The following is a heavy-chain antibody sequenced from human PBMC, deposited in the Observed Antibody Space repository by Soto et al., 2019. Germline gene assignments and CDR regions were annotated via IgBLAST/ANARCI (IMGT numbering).Heavy chain of an antibody. CDR3: ARDRSGSLEY. CDR2: IKQDESEK. J-gene: IGHJ4*02. V-gene: IGHV3-7*04. CDR1: GFTFSNYW. D-gene: IGHD1-26*01. Sequence: EVQLVESGGGLVQPGGSLRLSCAASGFTFSNYWMAWVRQAPGKGLEWVANIKQDESEKYYVDSVKGRFAISRDNAKNSLYLQMYSLRAEDTAVYYCARDRSGSLEYWGQGTLVTVSS.